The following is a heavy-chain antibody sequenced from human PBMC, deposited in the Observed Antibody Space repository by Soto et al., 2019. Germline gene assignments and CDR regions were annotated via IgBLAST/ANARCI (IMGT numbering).Heavy chain of an antibody. CDR3: ARVRLRGGRYCSSTSCYSVYYGMDV. J-gene: IGHJ6*02. CDR2: IIPIFGTA. Sequence: ASVKVSCKASGGTFSSYAISWVRQAPGQGLEWMGGIIPIFGTANYAQKFQGRVTITADESTSTAYMELSSLRSEDTAVYYCARVRLRGGRYCSSTSCYSVYYGMDVWGQGTTVTVSS. V-gene: IGHV1-69*13. CDR1: GGTFSSYA. D-gene: IGHD2-2*02.